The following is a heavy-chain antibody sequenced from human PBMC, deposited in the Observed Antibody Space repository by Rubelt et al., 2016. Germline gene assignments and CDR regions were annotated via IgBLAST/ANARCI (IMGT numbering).Heavy chain of an antibody. V-gene: IGHV3-21*01. CDR2: SYI. D-gene: IGHD5-18*01. J-gene: IGHJ4*02. Sequence: SYIYYADSVKGRFTISRDNAKNSLYLQMNSLRAEDTAVYYCARGNRGYSYGGYYFDYWGQGTLVTVSS. CDR3: ARGNRGYSYGGYYFDY.